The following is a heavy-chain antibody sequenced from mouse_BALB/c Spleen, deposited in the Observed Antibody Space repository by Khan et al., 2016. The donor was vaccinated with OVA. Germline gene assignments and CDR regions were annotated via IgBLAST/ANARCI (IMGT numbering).Heavy chain of an antibody. CDR3: ARPYYGSAWFAY. J-gene: IGHJ3*01. Sequence: VKLLESGPGLVAPSQSLSIICTVSGFSLTNYGVHWVRQPPGKGLEWLGVMWAGGSTNYNSALMSRLSISIDNSKSQVFLKMNSLQTDDTAMYYCARPYYGSAWFAYWGRGTLVTVSA. CDR1: GFSLTNYG. CDR2: MWAGGST. D-gene: IGHD1-1*01. V-gene: IGHV2-9*02.